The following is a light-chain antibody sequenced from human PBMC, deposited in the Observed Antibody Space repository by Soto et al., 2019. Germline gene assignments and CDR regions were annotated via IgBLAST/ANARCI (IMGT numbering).Light chain of an antibody. CDR2: GAS. J-gene: IGKJ1*01. V-gene: IGKV3-20*01. CDR1: QSVSSSY. Sequence: ELVWPQSQGPLSLSPVDISTIYGLASQSVSSSYLAWYQQKPGQAPRLLIYGASSRATGIPDRFSGSGSATDFTLTISRLEPEDFAVYYCQQYGTSGTFGQGTKVDIK. CDR3: QQYGTSGT.